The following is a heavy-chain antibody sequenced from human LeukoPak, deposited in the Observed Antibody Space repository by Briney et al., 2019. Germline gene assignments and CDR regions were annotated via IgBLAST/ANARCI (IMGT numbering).Heavy chain of an antibody. CDR3: ARNRDTYYGGNWALDY. CDR2: IRYDGSNT. D-gene: IGHD4-23*01. Sequence: GGSLRLSCAASGFKFSNYGMHWVRQAPGRGLEWVAFIRYDGSNTYYADSVKGRFTISRDNSKNTLYLQMNSLRAEDTAVYYCARNRDTYYGGNWALDYWGQGTLVTVSS. V-gene: IGHV3-30*02. CDR1: GFKFSNYG. J-gene: IGHJ4*02.